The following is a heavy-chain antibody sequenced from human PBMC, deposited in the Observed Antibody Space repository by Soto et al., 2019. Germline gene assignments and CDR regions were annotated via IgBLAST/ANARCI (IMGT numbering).Heavy chain of an antibody. CDR3: ARGRYGDY. Sequence: QVHLVQSGAEVKKPGASVKVSCKGSGYAFTTYGITWVRQAPVQGLEWMGWISAHTGNTNYAQKLQGRVTVTRDTSTSTAYMELRSLRSDDTGVYYCARGRYGDYWGQGALVTVSS. CDR2: ISAHTGNT. CDR1: GYAFTTYG. J-gene: IGHJ4*02. V-gene: IGHV1-18*01. D-gene: IGHD1-1*01.